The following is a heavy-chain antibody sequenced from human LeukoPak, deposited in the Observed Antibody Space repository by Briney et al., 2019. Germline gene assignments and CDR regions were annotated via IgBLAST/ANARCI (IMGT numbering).Heavy chain of an antibody. J-gene: IGHJ5*02. Sequence: SETLSLTCAVYVCSFNDDYWNWIRQPPGKGLEWIGEINARGDTNYNPSLKTRVTISVDTSKKQFSLRLTSMLAADTALYYCARGQVPAARGYNWFDPWGQGTLVTVSS. V-gene: IGHV4-34*01. CDR1: VCSFNDDY. CDR2: INARGDT. D-gene: IGHD2-2*01. CDR3: ARGQVPAARGYNWFDP.